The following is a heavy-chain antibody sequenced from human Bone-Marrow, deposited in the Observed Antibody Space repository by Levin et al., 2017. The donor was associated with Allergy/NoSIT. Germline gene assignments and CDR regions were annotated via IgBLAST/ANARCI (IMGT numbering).Heavy chain of an antibody. Sequence: HAGGSLRLSCAASGFTFDDYAMHWVRLVPGKGLEWVSGISWNSENIGYGDSVKGRFTISRDNAKNSLELQMNSLRAEDTAFYYCTRSRHYFITMTYFDFWGQGTVVTVSS. CDR2: ISWNSENI. J-gene: IGHJ4*02. V-gene: IGHV3-9*01. CDR1: GFTFDDYA. CDR3: TRSRHYFITMTYFDF. D-gene: IGHD3-3*01.